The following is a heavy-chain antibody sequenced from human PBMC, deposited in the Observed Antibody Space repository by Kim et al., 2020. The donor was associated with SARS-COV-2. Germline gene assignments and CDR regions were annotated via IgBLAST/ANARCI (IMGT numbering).Heavy chain of an antibody. CDR3: ARGLRCCGKGHWFDP. J-gene: IGHJ5*02. CDR2: ISSSGSTI. D-gene: IGHD4-17*01. CDR1: GFTFSSYE. V-gene: IGHV3-48*03. Sequence: GGSLRLSCAASGFTFSSYEMNWVRQAPGKGLEWVSYISSSGSTIYYADSVKGRFTISRDNAKNSLYLQMNSLRAEDTAVYYCARGLRCCGKGHWFDPWGQGTLVTVSS.